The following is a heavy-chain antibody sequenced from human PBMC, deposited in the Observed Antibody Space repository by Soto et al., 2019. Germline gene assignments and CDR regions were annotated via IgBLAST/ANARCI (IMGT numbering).Heavy chain of an antibody. CDR1: GYTCTDYY. D-gene: IGHD2-21*02. V-gene: IGHV1-2*02. CDR3: ARKIRDYFFDY. J-gene: IGHJ4*02. CDR2: INPSTGGT. Sequence: VASVKVSCKPSGYTCTDYYMHWVRQAPGQGLEWMGWINPSTGGTKYAEKFQGRVTMTRDTSISTAFLELSSLTSDDTAVYYCARKIRDYFFDYWGQGTQVTVSS.